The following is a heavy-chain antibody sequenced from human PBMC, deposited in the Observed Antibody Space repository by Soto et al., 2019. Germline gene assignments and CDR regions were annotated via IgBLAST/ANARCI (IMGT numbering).Heavy chain of an antibody. CDR3: ARVNYYARYGYRDGPDYFDY. CDR2: IYNTGST. Sequence: QVRLQESGPGLVKPSQTLSLTCTVSGASISSGGYYWSWIRQPPGRGLEFIGHIYNTGSTNYNPSLKRRITMSLDTSKNRFSLRLGSVTAADTAMYYCARVNYYARYGYRDGPDYFDYWGQGALVTVSS. J-gene: IGHJ4*02. CDR1: GASISSGGYY. D-gene: IGHD3-10*02. V-gene: IGHV4-31*03.